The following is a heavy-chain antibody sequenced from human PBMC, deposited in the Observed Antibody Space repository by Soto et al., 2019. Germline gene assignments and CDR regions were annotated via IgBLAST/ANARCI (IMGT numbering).Heavy chain of an antibody. CDR1: GFIFSSHN. CDR3: ARLVASETGYGMDV. Sequence: DVQLVESGGGLVKPGGSLRLSCAASGFIFSSHNMNWVRQAPGKGLEWVSSITGISSYIFYADSVKGRFTISRDNAKNTVYLQMNSLRAEDTGVYYCARLVASETGYGMDVWGQGTTVTVSS. V-gene: IGHV3-21*06. CDR2: ITGISSYI. D-gene: IGHD3-9*01. J-gene: IGHJ6*02.